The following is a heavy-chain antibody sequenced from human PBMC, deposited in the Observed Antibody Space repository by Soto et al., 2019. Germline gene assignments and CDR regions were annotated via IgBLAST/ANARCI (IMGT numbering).Heavy chain of an antibody. J-gene: IGHJ6*02. CDR1: GYTFTSYG. V-gene: IGHV1-18*01. CDR3: ARVDYYDSSGYTETKGYYYYGMDV. Sequence: ASVKVSCKASGYTFTSYGISWVRQAPGQGLEWMGWISAYNGNTNYAQKLQGRVTMTTDTSTSTAYMELRSLRSDDTAVYYCARVDYYDSSGYTETKGYYYYGMDVWG. D-gene: IGHD3-22*01. CDR2: ISAYNGNT.